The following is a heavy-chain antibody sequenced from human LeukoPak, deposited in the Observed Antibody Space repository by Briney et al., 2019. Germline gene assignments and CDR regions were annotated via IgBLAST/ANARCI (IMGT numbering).Heavy chain of an antibody. CDR2: ISGSGGST. CDR3: AKDGSWNGGYFDY. D-gene: IGHD3-3*01. CDR1: GFTFSSYA. Sequence: GGSLRLSCAASGFTFSSYAMSWVRQAPGKGLEWVPAISGSGGSTYYADSVKGRFTISRDNSKNTLYLQMNSLRAEDTAVYYCAKDGSWNGGYFDYWGQGTLVTVSS. J-gene: IGHJ4*02. V-gene: IGHV3-23*01.